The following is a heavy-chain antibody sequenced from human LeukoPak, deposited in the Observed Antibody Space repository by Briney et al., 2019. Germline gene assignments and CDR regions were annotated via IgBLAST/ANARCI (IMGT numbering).Heavy chain of an antibody. J-gene: IGHJ3*02. CDR3: ARDQGGGSAFDI. D-gene: IGHD1-26*01. V-gene: IGHV1-2*02. Sequence: EASVKVSCRASGYTFTGYYMHWVRQAPGQGLEWMGWINPNSGGTNYAQKFQGRVTMTRDTSVSTAYMELSRLRSDDTAVYYCARDQGGGSAFDIWGQGTMVTVSS. CDR2: INPNSGGT. CDR1: GYTFTGYY.